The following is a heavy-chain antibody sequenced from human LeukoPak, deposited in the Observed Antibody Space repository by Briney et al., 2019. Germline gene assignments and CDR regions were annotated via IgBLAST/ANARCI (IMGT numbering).Heavy chain of an antibody. D-gene: IGHD2-2*02. V-gene: IGHV3-74*01. J-gene: IGHJ5*02. CDR2: INSDGSGT. CDR3: ARDRSYTVEFDP. CDR1: GFTFSSYW. Sequence: GGSLRLSCAASGFTFSSYWMHWVRQAPGKGLVWVSRINSDGSGTTYADSVKGRFAISRDNAKTTLYLQMDSLRAEDTAVYYCARDRSYTVEFDPWGQGTLVTVSS.